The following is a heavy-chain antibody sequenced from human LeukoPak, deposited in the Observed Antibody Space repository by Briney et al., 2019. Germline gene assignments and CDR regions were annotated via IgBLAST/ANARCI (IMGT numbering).Heavy chain of an antibody. Sequence: ASVKVSCTASGYTFTSYGISWVRQAPGQGLEWMGWISAYNGNTNYAQKLQGRVTMTTDTSTSTAYMELRSLRSDDTAVYYCARVGLRCCAWLVSWFDPWGQGTLVTVSS. J-gene: IGHJ5*02. CDR3: ARVGLRCCAWLVSWFDP. CDR1: GYTFTSYG. V-gene: IGHV1-18*01. D-gene: IGHD3-9*01. CDR2: ISAYNGNT.